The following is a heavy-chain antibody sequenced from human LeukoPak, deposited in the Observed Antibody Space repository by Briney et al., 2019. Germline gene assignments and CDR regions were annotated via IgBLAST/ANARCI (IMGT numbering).Heavy chain of an antibody. Sequence: GGSLRLSCAASGFDFSGFYMHWVRQASGRGLEWVFLVRNKPNSYTTVYAASVKGRFTISRDDSKNTAYLQMNSLKAEDTAVYYCTRKECSGGSCSYVDYWGQGTLVTVSS. CDR3: TRKECSGGSCSYVDY. V-gene: IGHV3-73*01. D-gene: IGHD2-15*01. CDR2: VRNKPNSYTT. CDR1: GFDFSGFY. J-gene: IGHJ4*02.